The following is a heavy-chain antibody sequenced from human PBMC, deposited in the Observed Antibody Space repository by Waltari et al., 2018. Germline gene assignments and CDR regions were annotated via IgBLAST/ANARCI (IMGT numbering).Heavy chain of an antibody. CDR2: ISGSGGSA. J-gene: IGHJ2*01. CDR3: AKRPGMDSRYFDL. D-gene: IGHD2-2*03. V-gene: IGHV3-23*01. Sequence: VQLQQWGAGLLKPSETLSLTCAVYGGSFSGYYWRWIRQPPGKGLEWVAAISGSGGSAYYADSGKGRCPISIDNSKNTLYLQMNSLRAEDTAVYYCAKRPGMDSRYFDLWGRGTLVTVSS. CDR1: GGSFSGYY.